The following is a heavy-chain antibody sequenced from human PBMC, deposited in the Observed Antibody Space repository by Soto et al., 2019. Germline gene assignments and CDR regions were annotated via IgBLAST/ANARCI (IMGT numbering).Heavy chain of an antibody. CDR3: AAGSGTHYSVANGFDF. D-gene: IGHD3-10*01. Sequence: QVQLQESGPGLVKPSQTLSLTCTVSGASISSGAYYWSWIRQQPGKGLDWVGYIYYTGNSYYNPSLKSRISMSIDTSNNQFSLRLSSVTAADTAVYYCAAGSGTHYSVANGFDFWGLGTLVTVSP. J-gene: IGHJ4*02. V-gene: IGHV4-31*03. CDR2: IYYTGNS. CDR1: GASISSGAYY.